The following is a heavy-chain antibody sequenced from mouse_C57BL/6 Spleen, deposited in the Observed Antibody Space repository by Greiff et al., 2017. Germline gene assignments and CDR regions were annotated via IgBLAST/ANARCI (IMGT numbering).Heavy chain of an antibody. J-gene: IGHJ4*01. CDR1: GYTFTDYY. CDR3: ARWRDAMDY. Sequence: VQLQQSGAELVRPGASVKLSCKASGYTFTDYYINWVKQRPGQGLEWIARIYPGSGNTYYNEKFKGKATLTAEKSSSTASMQLSSLTSEDSAVYFCARWRDAMDYWGHGASVTVSS. CDR2: IYPGSGNT. V-gene: IGHV1-76*01.